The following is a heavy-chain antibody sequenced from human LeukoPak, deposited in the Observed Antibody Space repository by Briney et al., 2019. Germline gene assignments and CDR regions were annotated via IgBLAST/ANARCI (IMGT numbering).Heavy chain of an antibody. J-gene: IGHJ5*01. D-gene: IGHD4-11*01. CDR1: GGSISGYY. V-gene: IGHV4-59*08. Sequence: SETLSLTCTVSGGSISGYYWTWIRELPGRGLEWIGYIYNSGITNYNPSLKSRVTVSVDTSKNQFSLRLTSVTAADTAVYYCARSVPTLDYLFDSWGHGTLVTVSS. CDR2: IYNSGIT. CDR3: ARSVPTLDYLFDS.